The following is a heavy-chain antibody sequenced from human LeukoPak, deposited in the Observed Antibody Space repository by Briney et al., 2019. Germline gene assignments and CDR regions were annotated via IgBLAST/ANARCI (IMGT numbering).Heavy chain of an antibody. Sequence: GGSLRLSCAASGFTFSSYAMSWVRQAPGKGLEWVSAISGSGGSTYYADSVKGRFTISRDNSKNRLYLQMNSLRAEDTAVYYCAKGVLGYCSGGSCYFDDAFDIWGQGTMVTVSS. V-gene: IGHV3-23*01. J-gene: IGHJ3*02. CDR1: GFTFSSYA. CDR3: AKGVLGYCSGGSCYFDDAFDI. D-gene: IGHD2-15*01. CDR2: ISGSGGST.